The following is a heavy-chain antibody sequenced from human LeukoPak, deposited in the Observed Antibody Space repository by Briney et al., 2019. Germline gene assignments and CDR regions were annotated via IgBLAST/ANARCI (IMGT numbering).Heavy chain of an antibody. D-gene: IGHD6-6*01. V-gene: IGHV3-23*01. J-gene: IGHJ5*02. Sequence: GGSLRLSCAASGFTFSSYAMSWVRQAPGKGLEWVSAISGSGGSTYYADSVKGRFTISRDNSKNTLYLQMNSLRAEDTAVYYCAKDLSWLSSSNWFDPWGQGTLVTVSS. CDR1: GFTFSSYA. CDR2: ISGSGGST. CDR3: AKDLSWLSSSNWFDP.